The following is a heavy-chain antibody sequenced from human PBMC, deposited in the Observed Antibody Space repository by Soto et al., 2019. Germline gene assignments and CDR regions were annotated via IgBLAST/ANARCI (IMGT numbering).Heavy chain of an antibody. Sequence: RGALLVACASSVFSFSLYGMHWVRQAPGKGLEWVAVIWYDGSKKYYADSVKGRFTISRDNSKNTLYLQMNSLRAEDTAVYYCARSPYTTGYNYGMDVWGQGTTVTVSS. V-gene: IGHV3-33*01. CDR3: ARSPYTTGYNYGMDV. CDR2: IWYDGSKK. J-gene: IGHJ6*01. D-gene: IGHD3-9*01. CDR1: VFSFSLYG.